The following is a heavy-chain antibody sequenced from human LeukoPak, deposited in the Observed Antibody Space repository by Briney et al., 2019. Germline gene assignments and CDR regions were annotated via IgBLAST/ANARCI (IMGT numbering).Heavy chain of an antibody. Sequence: HPSETLSLTCAVSGGSISSGGYSWSWVRQAPGKGLEWVSYISSSSGTIYYTDSVKGRFTISRDNAKNSLYLQMNSLRAEDTAVYYCARDRTYSAFDIWGQGTMVTVSS. D-gene: IGHD2-15*01. CDR3: ARDRTYSAFDI. V-gene: IGHV3-48*01. CDR1: GGSISSGGYS. CDR2: ISSSSGTI. J-gene: IGHJ3*02.